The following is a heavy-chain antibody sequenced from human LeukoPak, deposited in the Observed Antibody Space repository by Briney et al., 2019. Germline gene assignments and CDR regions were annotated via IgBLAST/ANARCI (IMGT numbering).Heavy chain of an antibody. D-gene: IGHD5-18*01. Sequence: GGSLRLSCAASGFTFSNAWMSWVRQAPGKGLEWVSAISGSGGSTYYADSVKGRFAISRDNSKNTLYLQMNSLRAEDTAVYYCAKGPSDTAMVTFDYWGQGTLVTVSS. V-gene: IGHV3-23*01. CDR2: ISGSGGST. CDR1: GFTFSNAW. J-gene: IGHJ4*02. CDR3: AKGPSDTAMVTFDY.